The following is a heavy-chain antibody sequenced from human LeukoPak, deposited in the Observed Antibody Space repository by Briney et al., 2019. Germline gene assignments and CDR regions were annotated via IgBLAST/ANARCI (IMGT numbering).Heavy chain of an antibody. CDR2: IWYDGSNK. CDR1: GFTFSNYG. D-gene: IGHD1-26*01. CDR3: AKGYSGSYQYFQH. J-gene: IGHJ1*01. V-gene: IGHV3-33*06. Sequence: GGSLRLSCAASGFTFSNYGMHWVRQAPGKGLEWVALIWYDGSNKFYADSVKGRVTISRDNSRGTLYLQMSSLRAEDTAMYYCAKGYSGSYQYFQHWGQGTLVTVSA.